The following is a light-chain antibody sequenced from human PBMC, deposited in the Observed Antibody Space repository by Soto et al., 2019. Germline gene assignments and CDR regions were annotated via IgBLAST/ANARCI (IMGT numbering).Light chain of an antibody. V-gene: IGKV1-5*01. Sequence: DIQMTQSPSTLSASVGDRVTITCRASQSISSWLAWYQQKPGKAPKLLIYDASSLESGVPSRFSGSGSGTECTLTSSSLQPDDFATYYCQQYNSYRLTFGGGTKVEIK. CDR3: QQYNSYRLT. CDR1: QSISSW. J-gene: IGKJ4*01. CDR2: DAS.